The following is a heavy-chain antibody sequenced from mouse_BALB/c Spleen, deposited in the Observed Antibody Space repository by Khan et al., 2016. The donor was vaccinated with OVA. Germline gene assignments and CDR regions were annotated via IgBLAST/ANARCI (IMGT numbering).Heavy chain of an antibody. CDR1: GISITSGNYR. Sequence: EVQLQESGPGLVKPSQTVSLTCTVTGISITSGNYRWSWIRQFPGNKLEWIGNIYYSGTVTYNPSLTSRTTITRDTSKNQFFLEMNSLTAEDTAAYYWARDYGSLYWYFDGWGSGTAVTVSS. D-gene: IGHD1-1*01. CDR3: ARDYGSLYWYFDG. V-gene: IGHV3-5*02. J-gene: IGHJ1*01. CDR2: IYYSGTV.